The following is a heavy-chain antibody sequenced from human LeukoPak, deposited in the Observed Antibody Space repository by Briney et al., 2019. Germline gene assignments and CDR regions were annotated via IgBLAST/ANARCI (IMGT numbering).Heavy chain of an antibody. Sequence: ASVKVSCKASGYTFTSYGISWVRQAPRQGLEWMGWISAYNGNTNYAQKLQGRVTMTTDTSTSTAYMELRSLRSDDTAVYYCARDPNYDILTGYYTDDYYYYGMDVWGQGTTVTVSS. D-gene: IGHD3-9*01. CDR2: ISAYNGNT. V-gene: IGHV1-18*01. CDR1: GYTFTSYG. J-gene: IGHJ6*02. CDR3: ARDPNYDILTGYYTDDYYYYGMDV.